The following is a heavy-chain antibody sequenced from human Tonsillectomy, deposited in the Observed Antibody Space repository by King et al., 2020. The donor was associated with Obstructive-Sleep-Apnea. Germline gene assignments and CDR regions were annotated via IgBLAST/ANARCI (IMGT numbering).Heavy chain of an antibody. CDR2: ISSSSSTI. Sequence: VKLVESGGGLVQPGGSLRLSCAASGFTFKIYNMNWVRQAPGKGLEWVSYISSSSSTIYYADSVKGRFTISRDNTKNSLYLQMNSLRAEDTAVYYCARAKYYGSSGYYYFDYWGQGTLVTVSS. D-gene: IGHD3-22*01. J-gene: IGHJ4*02. CDR3: ARAKYYGSSGYYYFDY. V-gene: IGHV3-48*04. CDR1: GFTFKIYN.